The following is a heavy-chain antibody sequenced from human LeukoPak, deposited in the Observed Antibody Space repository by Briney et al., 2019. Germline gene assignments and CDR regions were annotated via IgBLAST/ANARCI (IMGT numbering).Heavy chain of an antibody. CDR2: ISSSGSTI. CDR1: GFTFSDYY. J-gene: IGHJ4*02. D-gene: IGHD2-15*01. CDR3: ARDSIFCSGGSCYSGI. Sequence: GGSLRLSCAASGFTFSDYYMSWIRQAPGKGLEWVSYISSSGSTIYYADSVKGRFTISRDNAKNSLYLQMNSLRAEDTAVYYCARDSIFCSGGSCYSGIWGQGTPVTVSS. V-gene: IGHV3-11*01.